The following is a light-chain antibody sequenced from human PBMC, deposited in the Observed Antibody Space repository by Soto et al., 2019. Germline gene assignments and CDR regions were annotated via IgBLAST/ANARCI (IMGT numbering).Light chain of an antibody. J-gene: IGLJ2*01. CDR3: SPYTTSPPGWLV. CDR1: SSDVGGYNY. Sequence: QSALTQPASVSGSPGQSITISCTGTSSDVGGYNYVSWYQQHPGKAPKLMIYEVSNRPSGVSNRFSGSKSGNTASLTISGPQGGGGGDFYCSPYTTSPPGWLVFGGGTKLPVL. CDR2: EVS. V-gene: IGLV2-14*01.